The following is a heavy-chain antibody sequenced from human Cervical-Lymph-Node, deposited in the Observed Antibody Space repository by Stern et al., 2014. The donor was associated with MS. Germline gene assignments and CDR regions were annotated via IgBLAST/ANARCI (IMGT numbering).Heavy chain of an antibody. Sequence: VQLVESGAEVKKPGASVKVSCKASGYTFTDYYLHWVRQAPRQGLEWMGWNNPGHGGTNSAQKFQGRVTMTRDTAISTAYMELSRLTSDDTAVYYCARTKTVTTYYGMDVWGQGTTVTVSS. D-gene: IGHD4-17*01. CDR1: GYTFTDYY. V-gene: IGHV1-2*02. CDR2: NNPGHGGT. CDR3: ARTKTVTTYYGMDV. J-gene: IGHJ6*02.